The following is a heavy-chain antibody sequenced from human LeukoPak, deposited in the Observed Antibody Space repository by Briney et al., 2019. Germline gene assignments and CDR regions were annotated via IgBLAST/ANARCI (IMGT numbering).Heavy chain of an antibody. Sequence: GGSLRLSCAASGFAASGFTFSTFGMHWVRQAPGKGLEWVAFIRYDGTNKCYADSVKGRFTISRDDSKNTLYLQMNSLRAEDTAAYYCAKGYYFDILSGYSSLDSWGQGTLVTVSS. V-gene: IGHV3-30*02. CDR1: GFTFSTFG. CDR3: AKGYYFDILSGYSSLDS. CDR2: IRYDGTNK. D-gene: IGHD3-9*01. J-gene: IGHJ4*02.